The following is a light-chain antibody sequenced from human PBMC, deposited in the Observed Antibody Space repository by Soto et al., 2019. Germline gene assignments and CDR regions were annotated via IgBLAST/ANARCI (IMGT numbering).Light chain of an antibody. CDR2: RNN. CDR1: SSNIGAGYD. V-gene: IGLV1-40*01. Sequence: QSVLTQPPSVSGAPGQRVTISCTGSSSNIGAGYDVHWYQQLPGTAPKLLIYRNNNRPSGVPDRFSGSKSGTSASLAITGLQAEDEADYYCHSYDSSLSGSVFGGGPKLTVL. J-gene: IGLJ3*02. CDR3: HSYDSSLSGSV.